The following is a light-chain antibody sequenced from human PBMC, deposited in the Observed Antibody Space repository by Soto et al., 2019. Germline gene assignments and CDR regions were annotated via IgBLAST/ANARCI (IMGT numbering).Light chain of an antibody. CDR3: HQDSNLPWT. V-gene: IGKV3D-7*01. J-gene: IGKJ1*01. CDR2: GAY. Sequence: PGERVILSCRASQSVSSSYLTWYQQKPGQAPRLLIYGAYTRATSIPARFSGSGSGTDFTLTISSLQPEDFAVCRCHQDSNLPWTFGQGTKVEIK. CDR1: QSVSSSY.